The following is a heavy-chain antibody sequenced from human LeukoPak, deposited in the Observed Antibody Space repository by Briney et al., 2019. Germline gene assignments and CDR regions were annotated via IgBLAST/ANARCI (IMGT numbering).Heavy chain of an antibody. V-gene: IGHV3-23*01. D-gene: IGHD3-22*01. Sequence: GGSLRLSCAASGFTFSNYAMSWVRQAPGKGLEWVSGMNGSGTSTNYADSVKGRFTISRDNSKSTLYLQMNSLRAEDTAVYYCAKGNHYYDSSGFYDYWGQGTLVTVSS. CDR2: MNGSGTST. CDR3: AKGNHYYDSSGFYDY. J-gene: IGHJ4*02. CDR1: GFTFSNYA.